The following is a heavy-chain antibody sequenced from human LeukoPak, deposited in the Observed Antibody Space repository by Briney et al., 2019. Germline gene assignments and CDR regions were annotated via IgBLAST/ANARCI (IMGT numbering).Heavy chain of an antibody. Sequence: GGSLRLSCAASGFTFSSYAMSWVRQAPGKGLEWVSAISGSGGSTYYADSVKGRFTISRDNSKNTLYLQMNSLRAEDTAVYYCAKGDVKYYYDSSGYYYGGQIFDYWGQGTLVTVSS. CDR1: GFTFSSYA. J-gene: IGHJ4*02. CDR2: ISGSGGST. V-gene: IGHV3-23*01. D-gene: IGHD3-22*01. CDR3: AKGDVKYYYDSSGYYYGGQIFDY.